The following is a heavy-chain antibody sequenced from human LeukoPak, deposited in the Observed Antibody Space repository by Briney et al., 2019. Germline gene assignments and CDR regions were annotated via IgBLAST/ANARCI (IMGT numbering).Heavy chain of an antibody. CDR3: ARVAATDVWFDP. CDR1: GGSISSYY. CDR2: IYYSGST. J-gene: IGHJ5*02. V-gene: IGHV4-59*01. D-gene: IGHD2-15*01. Sequence: PSETLSLTCTVSGGSISSYYWSWIRQPPGKGLKWIGYIYYSGSTNYNPSLKSRVTISVDTSKNQFSLKLSSVTAADTAVYYCARVAATDVWFDPWGQGTLVTVSS.